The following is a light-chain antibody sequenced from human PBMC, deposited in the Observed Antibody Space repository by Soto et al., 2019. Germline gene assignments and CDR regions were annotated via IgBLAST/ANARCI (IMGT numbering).Light chain of an antibody. J-gene: IGKJ1*01. CDR3: QQTFSSPRT. CDR2: EVS. CDR1: QTINTF. V-gene: IGKV1-39*01. Sequence: DIQVTQSPSSLSASVGDRVTITCRATQTINTFLNWYQHKPGRAPSLLMYEVSTLHAGVPPRFSGGGSGTNFTLTINGLQPEDVATYYCQQTFSSPRTFGPGTKV.